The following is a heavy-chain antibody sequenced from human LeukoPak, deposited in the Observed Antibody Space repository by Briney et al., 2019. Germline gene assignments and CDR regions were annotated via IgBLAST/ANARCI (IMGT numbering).Heavy chain of an antibody. J-gene: IGHJ4*02. V-gene: IGHV1-46*01. CDR1: GYTFTSYY. Sequence: ASVKVSCKASGYTFTSYYMHWVRQAPGQGLEWMGIINPSGGSTSYAQKFQGRVTMTRDTSTSTVYMELSSLRSEDTAVYYCARGEFVVVPAASRIAAAGPHGGPDDFDYWGQGTLVTVSS. CDR3: ARGEFVVVPAASRIAAAGPHGGPDDFDY. D-gene: IGHD2-2*01. CDR2: INPSGGST.